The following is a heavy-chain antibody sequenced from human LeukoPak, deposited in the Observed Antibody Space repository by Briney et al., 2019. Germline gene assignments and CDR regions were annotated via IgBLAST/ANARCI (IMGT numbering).Heavy chain of an antibody. CDR3: ARFGVVISDYYFDY. D-gene: IGHD3-3*01. CDR1: GYTFTSYD. J-gene: IGHJ4*02. CDR2: MNPNSGNT. V-gene: IGHV1-8*01. Sequence: GASVKVSCKASGYTFTSYDINWVRQATGQGPEWMGWMNPNSGNTGYAQKFQGRVTMTRNTSISTAYMELSSLRSEDTAVYYCARFGVVISDYYFDYWGQGTLVTVSS.